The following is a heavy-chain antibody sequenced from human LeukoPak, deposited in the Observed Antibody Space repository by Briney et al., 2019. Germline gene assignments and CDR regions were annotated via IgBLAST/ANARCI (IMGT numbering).Heavy chain of an antibody. CDR3: ARGGAYDSWNYFDY. CDR1: GFNVSSNY. CDR2: VYSGGYT. J-gene: IGHJ4*02. D-gene: IGHD5-12*01. V-gene: IGHV3-66*01. Sequence: PGGSLRLSCAASGFNVSSNYMSWVRQTPGMGLEWVSVVYSGGYTYYADSVKGRFTISGDNSKNTLYLQMNSLRAGDTAVYYCARGGAYDSWNYFDYWGQGALVTVSS.